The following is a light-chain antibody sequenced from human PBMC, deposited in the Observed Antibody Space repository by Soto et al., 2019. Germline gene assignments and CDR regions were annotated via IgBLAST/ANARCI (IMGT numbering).Light chain of an antibody. CDR3: QQFDDLPYT. J-gene: IGKJ2*01. Sequence: DIQMPQSPSSLSVSVGDRVTITCQASQDISNYVNWYQQKPGKAPNLLIYDASNLKTGVPSRFSGRRSETHFTFTISSLQPEDIATYFCQQFDDLPYTFGQGTKLDI. CDR2: DAS. CDR1: QDISNY. V-gene: IGKV1-33*01.